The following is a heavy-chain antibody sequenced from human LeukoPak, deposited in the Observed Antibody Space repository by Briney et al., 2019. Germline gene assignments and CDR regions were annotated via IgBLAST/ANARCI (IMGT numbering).Heavy chain of an antibody. CDR2: ITGSGGST. J-gene: IGHJ3*02. V-gene: IGHV3-23*01. Sequence: GGSLRLSCAASGFTFSNYGLSWVRQAPGKGLEWVSGITGSGGSTYYADSVKGRFTISRDSFKNTLYLQMNSLRPEDTAVYYCAKEGDYYGSGSYRDGFDIWGQGTRATVSS. CDR3: AKEGDYYGSGSYRDGFDI. CDR1: GFTFSNYG. D-gene: IGHD3-10*01.